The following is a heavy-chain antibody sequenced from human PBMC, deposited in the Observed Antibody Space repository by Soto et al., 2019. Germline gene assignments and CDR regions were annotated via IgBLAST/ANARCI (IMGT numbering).Heavy chain of an antibody. CDR1: GFTFSSYS. Sequence: EVQLVESGGGLVKPGGSLRLSCAASGFTFSSYSMNWVRQAPGKGLEWVSSISSSSSYIYYADSVKGRFTISRDSAKNSLYLQMNSLRAEDTAVYYCARDLGVTGTTDFYGMDVWGQGTTVTVSS. CDR3: ARDLGVTGTTDFYGMDV. D-gene: IGHD1-7*01. CDR2: ISSSSSYI. J-gene: IGHJ6*02. V-gene: IGHV3-21*01.